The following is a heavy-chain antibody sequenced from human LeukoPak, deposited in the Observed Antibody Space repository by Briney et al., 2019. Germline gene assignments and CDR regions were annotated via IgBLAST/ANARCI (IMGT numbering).Heavy chain of an antibody. CDR3: ASRAGDYVFDY. J-gene: IGHJ4*02. D-gene: IGHD4-17*01. CDR1: GYTFTGYY. V-gene: IGHV1-2*02. Sequence: PGASVKVSCKASGYTFTGYYMHWVRQAPGQGLEWMGWINPDSGGTNNAQKFQGRVTMTRDTSISTAYMELSRLRSDDTAVYYCASRAGDYVFDYWGQGTLVTVSS. CDR2: INPDSGGT.